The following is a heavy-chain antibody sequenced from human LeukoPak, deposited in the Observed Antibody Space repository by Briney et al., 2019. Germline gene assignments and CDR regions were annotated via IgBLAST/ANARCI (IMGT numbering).Heavy chain of an antibody. Sequence: SETLSLTCTVSGGSISSSNYYWGWIRQPPGKGLEWIGSTLYSGDTHYNPSSKSRPTVSADTSKNQFSLKVTYVTAADTGVYYCVGLTIFGVLSINWFDPWGQGTLVTVSS. V-gene: IGHV4-39*07. CDR1: GGSISSSNYY. CDR3: VGLTIFGVLSINWFDP. D-gene: IGHD3-3*01. CDR2: TLYSGDT. J-gene: IGHJ5*02.